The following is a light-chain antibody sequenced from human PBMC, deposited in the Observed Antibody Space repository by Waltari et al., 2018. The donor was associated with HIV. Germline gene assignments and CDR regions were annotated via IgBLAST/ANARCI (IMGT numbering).Light chain of an antibody. J-gene: IGLJ2*01. CDR1: SVPVTSDHY. V-gene: IGLV7-46*01. CDR3: LLSFRGPRL. CDR2: DTS. Sequence: QGVVTQEPSLTVSPEGTVTLTCASSSVPVTSDHYPSWVQQKPGQVPTTLIFDTSDRHSSTPARFSGSLLGGKAALTLSGAQPDDEADYYCLLSFRGPRLFGGGTRLTVL.